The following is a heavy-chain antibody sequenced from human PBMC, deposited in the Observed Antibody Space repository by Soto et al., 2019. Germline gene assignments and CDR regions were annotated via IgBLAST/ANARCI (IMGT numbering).Heavy chain of an antibody. V-gene: IGHV1-69*13. CDR2: IIPIFGTA. D-gene: IGHD4-4*01. Sequence: SVKVSCKASGGTFSSYAISWVRQAPGQGLEWMGGIIPIFGTANYAQKFQGRVTITADESTSTAYMELSSLRSEDTAVYYCAINDYSNNWFGPWGQRTRVTVSS. J-gene: IGHJ5*02. CDR3: AINDYSNNWFGP. CDR1: GGTFSSYA.